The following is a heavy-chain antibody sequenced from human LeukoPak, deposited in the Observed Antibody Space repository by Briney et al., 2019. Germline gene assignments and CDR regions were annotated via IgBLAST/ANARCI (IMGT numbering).Heavy chain of an antibody. V-gene: IGHV3-21*01. D-gene: IGHD3-10*01. CDR2: ISSSSSYI. CDR1: GFTFSSYS. J-gene: IGHJ3*02. CDR3: ARDRLWFGSLDALDI. Sequence: GGSLRLSCAASGFTFSSYSMNWVRQAPGKGLEWVSSISSSSSYIYYADSVKGRFTISRDNAKNSLYLQMNSLRAEDTAVYYCARDRLWFGSLDALDIWGQGTMVTVSS.